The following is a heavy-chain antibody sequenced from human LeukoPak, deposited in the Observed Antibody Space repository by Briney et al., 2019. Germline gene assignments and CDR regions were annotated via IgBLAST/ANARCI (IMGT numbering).Heavy chain of an antibody. CDR3: AREYSSSSRAFDI. CDR2: INHSGST. V-gene: IGHV4-34*01. CDR1: GGSFSGYY. Sequence: SETLSLTCAVYGGSFSGYYWSWIRQPPGKGLEWIGEINHSGSTNYNPSLKSRVTISVGTSKNQFSLKLSSVTAADTAVSYCAREYSSSSRAFDIWGQGTMVTVSS. J-gene: IGHJ3*02. D-gene: IGHD6-6*01.